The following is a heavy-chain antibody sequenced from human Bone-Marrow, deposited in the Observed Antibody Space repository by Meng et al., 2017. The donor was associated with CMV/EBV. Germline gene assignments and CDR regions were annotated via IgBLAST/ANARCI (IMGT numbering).Heavy chain of an antibody. CDR3: ARAEDYVWGSYRYDWFDP. CDR1: GYTFTSYD. J-gene: IGHJ5*02. D-gene: IGHD3-16*02. V-gene: IGHV1-8*01. CDR2: MNAHSGGT. Sequence: ASVKVSCKASGYTFTSYDINWVRQATGQGLEWMGWMNAHSGGTAYAHKFQGRVTMTRNTSITTAYMELSSLRSEDTAVYYCARAEDYVWGSYRYDWFDPWGQGPLVPVPS.